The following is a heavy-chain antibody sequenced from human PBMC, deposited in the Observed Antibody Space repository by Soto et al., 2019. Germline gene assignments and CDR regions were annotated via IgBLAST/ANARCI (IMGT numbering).Heavy chain of an antibody. J-gene: IGHJ5*02. Sequence: QMRLVQSGAEVQKPGSSERVSCKASGDTFGRFTINWVRQAPGQGLEWMGGIKPISDITNYAQRFQGRVTFTADASTSTVYLELSSLRSEDTAMYYCARDPSTINKLIGVWIDPWGQGTLVTVSS. D-gene: IGHD4-4*01. CDR1: GDTFGRFT. CDR2: IKPISDIT. CDR3: ARDPSTINKLIGVWIDP. V-gene: IGHV1-69*01.